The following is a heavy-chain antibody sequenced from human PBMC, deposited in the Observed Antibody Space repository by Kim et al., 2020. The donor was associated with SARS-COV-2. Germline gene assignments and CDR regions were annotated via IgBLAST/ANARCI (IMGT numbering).Heavy chain of an antibody. CDR3: ARVGYDYVWGSYRDYYYYYGMDV. Sequence: GGSLRLSCAASGFTFSDYYMSWIRQAPGKGLEWVSYISSSSSYTNYADSVKGRLTISRDNAKNSLYLQMNSLRAEDTAVYYCARVGYDYVWGSYRDYYYYYGMDVWGQGTTVTVSS. CDR1: GFTFSDYY. CDR2: ISSSSSYT. V-gene: IGHV3-11*05. D-gene: IGHD3-16*02. J-gene: IGHJ6*02.